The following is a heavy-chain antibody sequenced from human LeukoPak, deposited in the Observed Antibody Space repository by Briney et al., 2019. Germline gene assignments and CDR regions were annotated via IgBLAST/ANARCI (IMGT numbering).Heavy chain of an antibody. Sequence: SETLSLTCAVSGGSISSSNWWSWVRQPPGKGLEWVGEIYHSGSTNYNPSLKSRVTISVDKSKNQFSLKLSSVTAADTAVYYCARRPLYYYGSGSYYSMYARYYFDYWGQGTLVTVSS. CDR3: ARRPLYYYGSGSYYSMYARYYFDY. J-gene: IGHJ4*02. CDR1: GGSISSSNW. D-gene: IGHD3-10*01. V-gene: IGHV4-4*02. CDR2: IYHSGST.